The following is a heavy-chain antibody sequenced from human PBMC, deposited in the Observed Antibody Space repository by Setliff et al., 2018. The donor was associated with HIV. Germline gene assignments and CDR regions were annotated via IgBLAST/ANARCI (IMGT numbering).Heavy chain of an antibody. J-gene: IGHJ4*02. CDR3: TRGMRPMVKRVPFDY. CDR1: GFTFSRYG. Sequence: GGSLRLSCAASGFTFSRYGMNWFRQAPGRGLEWVGLVRGIAYGGTTEYAASVKGRFTISRDDSKSIAYLQMNSLKSADAAVYYCTRGMRPMVKRVPFDYWGQGTLVTVSS. CDR2: VRGIAYGGTT. D-gene: IGHD2-15*01. V-gene: IGHV3-49*03.